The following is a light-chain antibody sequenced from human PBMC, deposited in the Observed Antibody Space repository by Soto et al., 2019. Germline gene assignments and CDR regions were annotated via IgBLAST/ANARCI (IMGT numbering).Light chain of an antibody. CDR1: QIISTY. Sequence: EIQMTQSPSSLSSSLGDRVTISCRASQIISTYLNWYQQKPGQVPPLLIFGASSLHSGIPSRFSASGSGTDFTLSISSLQREDFATYCCQQRYSTPNTFGQGTKLEIK. CDR3: QQRYSTPNT. J-gene: IGKJ2*01. V-gene: IGKV1-39*01. CDR2: GAS.